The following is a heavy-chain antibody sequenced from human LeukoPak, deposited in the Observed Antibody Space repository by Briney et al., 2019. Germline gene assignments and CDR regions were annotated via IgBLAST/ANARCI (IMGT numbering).Heavy chain of an antibody. CDR2: IYYSGST. J-gene: IGHJ4*02. D-gene: IGHD5-12*01. CDR3: ARHGPLGGCDRGYYFDY. CDR1: GGSISSSSYY. V-gene: IGHV4-39*01. Sequence: SETLSLTCTVSGGSISSSSYYWGCIRQPPGKGLEWIGSIYYSGSTYYNPSLKSRVTISVDTSKHQFSLKLSSVTAADTAVYYCARHGPLGGCDRGYYFDYWGQGTLVTVSS.